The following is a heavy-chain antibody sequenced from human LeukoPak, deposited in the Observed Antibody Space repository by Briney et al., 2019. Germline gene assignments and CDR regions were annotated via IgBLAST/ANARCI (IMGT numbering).Heavy chain of an antibody. J-gene: IGHJ4*02. CDR1: GDSISSTNW. Sequence: SETLSLTCAVSGDSISSTNWWSWVRQPPGKGLEWIGQIYHSGSTNYNPSLKSRVTISVDTSKNQFSLKLSSVTAADTAVYYCAREYLIFDYWGQGTLVTVSS. D-gene: IGHD3-10*01. CDR3: AREYLIFDY. CDR2: IYHSGST. V-gene: IGHV4-4*02.